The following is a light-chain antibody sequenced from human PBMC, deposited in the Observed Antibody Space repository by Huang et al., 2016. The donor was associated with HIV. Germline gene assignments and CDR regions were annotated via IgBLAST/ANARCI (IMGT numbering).Light chain of an antibody. V-gene: IGKV4-1*01. J-gene: IGKJ3*01. CDR2: WAS. CDR3: QQYYSSPFN. Sequence: DIVMTQFPDSLTVSLGARATINCRSGRSLLYSYDNKNYLAWYQQKQGQPPRPLIYWASSRESGVSGRFSGNGSATNFRLTINNVQAEDVAVYYCQQYYSSPFNFGPGTRLGIK. CDR1: RSLLYSYDNKNY.